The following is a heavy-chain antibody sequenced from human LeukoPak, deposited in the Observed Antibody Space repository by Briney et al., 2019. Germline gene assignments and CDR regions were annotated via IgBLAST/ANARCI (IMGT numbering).Heavy chain of an antibody. J-gene: IGHJ4*02. V-gene: IGHV3-23*01. Sequence: QPGGSLRLSCAASGFTFSSYAMSWVRQAPGKGLEWVSAISGSGGSTYYADSVKGRFTISRDNSKNTLHLQMNSLRAEDTAVYYCAKRKRGGYYDSSGYYYVDYWGQGALVTVSS. CDR3: AKRKRGGYYDSSGYYYVDY. D-gene: IGHD3-22*01. CDR2: ISGSGGST. CDR1: GFTFSSYA.